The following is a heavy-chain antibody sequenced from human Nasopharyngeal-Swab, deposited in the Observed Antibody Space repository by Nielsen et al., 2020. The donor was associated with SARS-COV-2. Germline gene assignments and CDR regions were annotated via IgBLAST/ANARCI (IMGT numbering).Heavy chain of an antibody. CDR2: VNQDGSRR. CDR1: GVIFSKYW. V-gene: IGHV3-74*01. Sequence: GESLKISCVASGVIFSKYWMHWVRQAPGKGPVWVSRVNQDGSRRDYADSVRGRFTISRDDSNNTLYLQMNSLRAGDSAVYYCATVGEFKRFDRWGQGTQVTVSS. D-gene: IGHD3-3*01. CDR3: ATVGEFKRFDR. J-gene: IGHJ5*02.